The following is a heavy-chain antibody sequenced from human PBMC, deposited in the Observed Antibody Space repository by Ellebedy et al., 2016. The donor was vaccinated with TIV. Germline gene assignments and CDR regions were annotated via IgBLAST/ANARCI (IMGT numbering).Heavy chain of an antibody. J-gene: IGHJ4*02. CDR1: GFNFRLYS. V-gene: IGHV3-48*04. D-gene: IGHD5-24*01. CDR2: ISSMRDTT. CDR3: ARGEGWIDN. Sequence: GGSLRLSXAASGFNFRLYSMSWVRQAPGKGLEWVSYISSMRDTTYYADSVRGRFTISRDNAKNSLYLQMNSLRAEDTAVYFCARGEGWIDNWGQGTLVTVSS.